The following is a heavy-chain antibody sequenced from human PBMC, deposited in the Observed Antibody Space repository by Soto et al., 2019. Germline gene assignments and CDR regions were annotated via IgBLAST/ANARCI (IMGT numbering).Heavy chain of an antibody. D-gene: IGHD3-22*01. V-gene: IGHV3-15*01. CDR1: GFTLTKTW. Sequence: EVQLVESGGGLVKPGGSLRISCAASGFTLTKTWMSWVRQAPGKGLEWVGRIKSESDGGTTDYVAHVKGRFTISRDDSKNTLFLQMNSLKIEDTAVYYCTTVTRRYSSGWYGHWGQGTLVTVSS. J-gene: IGHJ5*02. CDR3: TTVTRRYSSGWYGH. CDR2: IKSESDGGTT.